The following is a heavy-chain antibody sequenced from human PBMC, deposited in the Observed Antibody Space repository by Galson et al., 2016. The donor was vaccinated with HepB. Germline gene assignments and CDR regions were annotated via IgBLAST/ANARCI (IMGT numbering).Heavy chain of an antibody. J-gene: IGHJ6*02. D-gene: IGHD2/OR15-2a*01. CDR3: ASGARRTMHYGEEYYGMDV. CDR2: IASNNGNT. CDR1: GYTFRSYG. V-gene: IGHV1-18*01. Sequence: SVKVSCKASGYTFRSYGMSWVRQAPGQGLEWMGRIASNNGNTNFAQKFQDRVIMNTDTSTRTVYMELMRLKSDDTAAYYCASGARRTMHYGEEYYGMDVWGRGTTVTVSS.